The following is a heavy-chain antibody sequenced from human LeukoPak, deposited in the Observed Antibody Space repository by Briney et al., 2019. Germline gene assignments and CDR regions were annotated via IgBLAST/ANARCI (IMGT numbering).Heavy chain of an antibody. CDR3: ARTLGLSRRYCSGGSCYKYAFDI. J-gene: IGHJ3*02. V-gene: IGHV4-34*01. D-gene: IGHD2-15*01. CDR1: GGSFSGCY. Sequence: SETLSLTCAVYGGSFSGCYWSWIRQPPGKGLEWIGEINHSGSTNYNPSLKSRVTISVDTSKNQFSLKLSSVTAADTAVYYCARTLGLSRRYCSGGSCYKYAFDIWGQGTMVTVSS. CDR2: INHSGST.